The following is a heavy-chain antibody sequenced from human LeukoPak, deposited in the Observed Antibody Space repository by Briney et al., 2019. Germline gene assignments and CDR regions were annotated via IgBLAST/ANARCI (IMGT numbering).Heavy chain of an antibody. D-gene: IGHD3-10*01. Sequence: PGGSLRLSCAVSGFTFSSYAMSWVRQAPGKGLEWVSAISGSGGRTYYADSVKGRFTISRDNSKNTLYLQMNSLRAEDTAVYYCAKSLLWFGELSHYYYYYGMDVWGQGTTVTVSS. J-gene: IGHJ6*02. V-gene: IGHV3-23*01. CDR2: ISGSGGRT. CDR3: AKSLLWFGELSHYYYYYGMDV. CDR1: GFTFSSYA.